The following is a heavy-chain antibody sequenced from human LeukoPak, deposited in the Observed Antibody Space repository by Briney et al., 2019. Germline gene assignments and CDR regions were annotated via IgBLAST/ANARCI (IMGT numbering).Heavy chain of an antibody. CDR2: INHSGST. CDR1: GGSFSGYY. D-gene: IGHD5-18*01. V-gene: IGHV4-34*01. Sequence: SETLSLTCAVYGGSFSGYYWSWIRQPPGKGLEWIGEINHSGSTNYSPSLKSRVTISVDTSKNQFSLKLSSVTAADTAVYYCARRGYSYVHIDYWGQGTLVTVSS. CDR3: ARRGYSYVHIDY. J-gene: IGHJ4*02.